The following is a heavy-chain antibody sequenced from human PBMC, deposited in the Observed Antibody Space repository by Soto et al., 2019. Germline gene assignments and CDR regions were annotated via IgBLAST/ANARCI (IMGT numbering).Heavy chain of an antibody. Sequence: EVQLLESGGGLVQPGGSLRLSCAASGFTFSSYAMSWVRQAPGKGLVWVSAISGSGGSTYYADSVKGRFTISRDNSKNTLYLQMNSLRAEDTAVYYCAKGSPGCSGGSCYSPIDYWGQGTLVTVSS. D-gene: IGHD2-15*01. J-gene: IGHJ4*02. V-gene: IGHV3-23*01. CDR2: ISGSGGST. CDR1: GFTFSSYA. CDR3: AKGSPGCSGGSCYSPIDY.